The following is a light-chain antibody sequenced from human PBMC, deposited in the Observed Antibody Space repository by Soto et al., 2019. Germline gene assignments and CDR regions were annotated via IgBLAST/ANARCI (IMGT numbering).Light chain of an antibody. J-gene: IGLJ1*01. CDR1: SSNIGSLT. CDR2: TNN. CDR3: AAWDDSLPGRGV. Sequence: QSVLTQPPSASGTPGQTVTISCSGSSSNIGSLTVNWYQQLPGTAPKLLIYTNNQRPSGVPDRFSGSKSGTSASLAISGLQSEDEADYYCAAWDDSLPGRGVFGTGTKLTVL. V-gene: IGLV1-44*01.